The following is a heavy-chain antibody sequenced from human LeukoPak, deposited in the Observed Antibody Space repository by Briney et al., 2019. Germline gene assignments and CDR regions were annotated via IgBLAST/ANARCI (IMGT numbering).Heavy chain of an antibody. CDR2: FTGGDGSA. CDR1: GFTFRNSA. V-gene: IGHV3-23*01. Sequence: GESLRLSCAASGFTFRNSAMSWVRQAPGKGLEWVSTFTGGDGSAYYADSVKGWFTISRDNSKNTLYLQMNSLRAEDTALYYCAKEGFDYWGQGTLVTVSS. J-gene: IGHJ4*02. CDR3: AKEGFDY.